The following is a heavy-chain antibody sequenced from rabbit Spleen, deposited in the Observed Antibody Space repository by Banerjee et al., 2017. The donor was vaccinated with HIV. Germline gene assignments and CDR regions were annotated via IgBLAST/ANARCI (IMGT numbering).Heavy chain of an antibody. CDR2: IYTGNGKT. V-gene: IGHV1S40*01. Sequence: QQLVESGGGLVKPGASLTLTCTASGFSFSSSYDMCWVRQAPGKGLEWIGCIYTGNGKTYYASWAKGRFAISKTSSTTVTLQMTSLTAADSATYFCARDDGSYDYGPYYFDLWGPGTLVTVS. CDR1: GFSFSSSYD. CDR3: ARDDGSYDYGPYYFDL. J-gene: IGHJ4*01. D-gene: IGHD6-1*01.